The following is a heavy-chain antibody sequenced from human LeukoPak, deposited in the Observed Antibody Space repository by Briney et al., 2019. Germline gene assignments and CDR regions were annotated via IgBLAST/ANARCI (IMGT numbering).Heavy chain of an antibody. CDR2: IYSGGST. CDR3: ATIAAAGTGSDY. CDR1: GFTVSSNY. Sequence: PGGSLRLSCAASGFTVSSNYMSWVRQAPGNGLEWVSVIYSGGSTYYADSVKGRFTISRDNSKNTLYLQMNSLRAEDTAVYYCATIAAAGTGSDYWGQGTLVTVSS. J-gene: IGHJ4*02. D-gene: IGHD6-13*01. V-gene: IGHV3-53*01.